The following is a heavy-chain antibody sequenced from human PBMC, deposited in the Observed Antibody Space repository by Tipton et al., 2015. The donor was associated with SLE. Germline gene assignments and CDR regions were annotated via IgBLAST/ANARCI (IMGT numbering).Heavy chain of an antibody. J-gene: IGHJ6*02. CDR3: ARGRHPGILFYYIDV. V-gene: IGHV4-34*01. CDR1: GESFSDYY. D-gene: IGHD2/OR15-2a*01. CDR2: INHSGNT. Sequence: TLSLTCAVYGESFSDYYWNWIRQSPGKGLEYIGEINHSGNTNYNPSLKSRVTISVDTSKNQFSLKLTSVTAADTSIYYCARGRHPGILFYYIDVWGQGTSVTVSS.